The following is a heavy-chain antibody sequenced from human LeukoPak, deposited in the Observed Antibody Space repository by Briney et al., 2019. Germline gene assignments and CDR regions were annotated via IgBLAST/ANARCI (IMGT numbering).Heavy chain of an antibody. D-gene: IGHD3-10*01. CDR3: ASFSEGAYYYGSGTKYYFDY. V-gene: IGHV1-2*02. Sequence: ASVKVSCKASGYTFTGYYMHWVRQAPGQGLEWMGWINPNSGGTNYAQKFQGRVTMTRDTSISTAYMELSRLRSDDTAVYYCASFSEGAYYYGSGTKYYFDYWGQGTLVTVSS. J-gene: IGHJ4*02. CDR2: INPNSGGT. CDR1: GYTFTGYY.